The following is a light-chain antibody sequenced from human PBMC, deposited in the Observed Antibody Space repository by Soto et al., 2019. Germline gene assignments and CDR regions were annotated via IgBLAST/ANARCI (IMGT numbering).Light chain of an antibody. V-gene: IGKV1-27*01. CDR1: RDVSNY. J-gene: IGKJ5*01. Sequence: DIQMTQSPCSLSASVGDRVPIPCQASRDVSNYLAWYQQKPGKIPNLLIYAASTLQAGVPSRFSGSGSGTDFTLTISSLQPEDFATYYCQQANSFPYTFGQGTRLENK. CDR3: QQANSFPYT. CDR2: AAS.